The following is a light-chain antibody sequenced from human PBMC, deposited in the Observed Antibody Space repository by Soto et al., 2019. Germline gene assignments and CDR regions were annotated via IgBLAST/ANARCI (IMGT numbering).Light chain of an antibody. J-gene: IGLJ3*02. CDR1: SSNIGAGYD. Sequence: QSVLTQPPSVSGAPGQRVTISCTGSSSNIGAGYDVHWCQQLPGTAPKLLIYGNSNRPSGVPDRFSGSKSGTSASLAITGLQAEDEADHYCQSYDSSLSGWVFGGGTKLTVL. CDR2: GNS. V-gene: IGLV1-40*01. CDR3: QSYDSSLSGWV.